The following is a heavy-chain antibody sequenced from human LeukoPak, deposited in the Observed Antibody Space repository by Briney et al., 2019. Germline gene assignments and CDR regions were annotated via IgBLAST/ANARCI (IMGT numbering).Heavy chain of an antibody. D-gene: IGHD1-26*01. V-gene: IGHV4-4*02. Sequence: PSGTLSLTCAVSGGSILTTNWWSWVRQPPGKGLEWIGEAHLSGASNYNPSLKSRVNMSIDKSKNQLSLELTSVTAADTAIYYCTRESGAFSPFGFWGQGTLVTVSS. CDR3: TRESGAFSPFGF. CDR2: AHLSGAS. J-gene: IGHJ4*02. CDR1: GGSILTTNW.